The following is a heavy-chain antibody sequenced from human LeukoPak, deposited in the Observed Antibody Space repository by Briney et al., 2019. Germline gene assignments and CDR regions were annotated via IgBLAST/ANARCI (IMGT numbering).Heavy chain of an antibody. J-gene: IGHJ4*02. D-gene: IGHD6-19*01. Sequence: SETLSLTCTVSGGSISSYYWSWIRQPPGKGLEWIGYIYYRSGSTNYNPSLKSRVTISADTSKNQFSLKLTSVTAADTAVYYCARGGRYSSGWPYFDYWGQGTLATVSS. V-gene: IGHV4-59*01. CDR2: IYYRSGST. CDR1: GGSISSYY. CDR3: ARGGRYSSGWPYFDY.